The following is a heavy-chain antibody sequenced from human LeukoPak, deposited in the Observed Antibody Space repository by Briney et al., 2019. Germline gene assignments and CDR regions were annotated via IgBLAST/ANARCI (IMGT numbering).Heavy chain of an antibody. J-gene: IGHJ5*02. CDR3: ARSPLIPAAGWFDP. CDR2: IYTSGST. V-gene: IGHV4-61*02. CDR1: GGSISSGCYY. D-gene: IGHD2-2*01. Sequence: SETLSLTCTVSGGSISSGCYYWSWIRQPAGKGLEWIGRIYTSGSTNYNPSLKSRVTISVDTSKNQFSLKLSSVTAADTAVYYCARSPLIPAAGWFDPWGQGTLVTVSS.